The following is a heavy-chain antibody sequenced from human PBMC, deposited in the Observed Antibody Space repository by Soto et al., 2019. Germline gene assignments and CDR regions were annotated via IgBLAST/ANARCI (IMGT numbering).Heavy chain of an antibody. J-gene: IGHJ4*02. V-gene: IGHV3-23*01. CDR3: ARTYYYDSSGYPLGY. D-gene: IGHD3-22*01. Sequence: PGGSLRLSCAASGFTFNSYAMSWVRQAPGKGLEWVSAIRGSGGVTYYADSVKGRFTISRDNSKNTLYLQMNSLRAEDTAVYYCARTYYYDSSGYPLGYWGQGTLVTAPQ. CDR2: IRGSGGVT. CDR1: GFTFNSYA.